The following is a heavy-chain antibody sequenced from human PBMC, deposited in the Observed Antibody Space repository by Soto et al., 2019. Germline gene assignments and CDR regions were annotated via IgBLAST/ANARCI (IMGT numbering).Heavy chain of an antibody. D-gene: IGHD2-15*01. Sequence: PSETLSLTCTVSGISVSTSDYYWGWVRQPPGKGLDCIGNIYYSGSTFYNPSLRSRVTLSVDTSKNQFSLRLNSVTAADTAVYFCAGFVVPASRNSDFDYWGQGTLVTVSS. J-gene: IGHJ4*02. V-gene: IGHV4-39*01. CDR1: GISVSTSDYY. CDR3: AGFVVPASRNSDFDY. CDR2: IYYSGST.